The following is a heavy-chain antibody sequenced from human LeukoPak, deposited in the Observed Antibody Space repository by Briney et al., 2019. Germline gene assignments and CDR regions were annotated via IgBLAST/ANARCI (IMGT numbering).Heavy chain of an antibody. CDR2: VNQDGNNK. V-gene: IGHV3-7*01. CDR1: EFTFSDYW. Sequence: GGSLRLSCAASEFTFSDYWMTWVRQAPGKGLEWVANVNQDGNNKNYVESVKGRFTISRDNAKNSLYLQMNSLRAEDTAVYYCARGAYGELSDWGQGTLVTVSS. D-gene: IGHD3-16*02. CDR3: ARGAYGELSD. J-gene: IGHJ4*02.